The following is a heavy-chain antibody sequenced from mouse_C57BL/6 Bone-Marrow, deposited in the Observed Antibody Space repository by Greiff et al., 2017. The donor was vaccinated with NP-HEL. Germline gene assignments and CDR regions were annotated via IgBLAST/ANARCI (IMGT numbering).Heavy chain of an antibody. Sequence: EVQRVESGPGLVKPSQSLSLTCSVTGYSITSGYYWNWIRQFPGNKLEWMGYIIYDGSNNYNPSLKNRISITRDTSKNQFFLKLNSVTTEDTATYYCAIMVTTWFAYWGQGTLVTVSA. V-gene: IGHV3-6*01. CDR1: GYSITSGYY. J-gene: IGHJ3*01. D-gene: IGHD2-2*01. CDR2: IIYDGSN. CDR3: AIMVTTWFAY.